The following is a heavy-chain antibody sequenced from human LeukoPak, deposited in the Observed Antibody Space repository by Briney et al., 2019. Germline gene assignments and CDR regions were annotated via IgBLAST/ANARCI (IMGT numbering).Heavy chain of an antibody. CDR2: ISSSGSTI. D-gene: IGHD3-16*02. J-gene: IGHJ4*02. CDR3: ARPITFGGVIVSSSY. V-gene: IGHV3-48*03. CDR1: GFTFSSYE. Sequence: GGSLRLSCAASGFTFSSYEMNWVRQAPGKGLEWVSYISSSGSTIYYADSVKGRFTISRDNAKNSLYPQMNSLRAEDTAVYYCARPITFGGVIVSSSYWGQGTLVTVSS.